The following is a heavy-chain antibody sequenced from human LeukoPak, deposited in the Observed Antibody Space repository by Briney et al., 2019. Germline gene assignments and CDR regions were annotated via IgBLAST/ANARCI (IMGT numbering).Heavy chain of an antibody. V-gene: IGHV3-21*01. J-gene: IGHJ4*02. D-gene: IGHD3-22*01. CDR2: ISSSSSYI. Sequence: GGSLRLSCAASGFTFSSYSMNWVRQAPGKGLEWVSSISSSSSYIYYADSVKGRFTISRDNAKNSLYLQMNSLRAEDTAVYYCARFEGYDSSGYYFDYWGQGTLVTVSS. CDR3: ARFEGYDSSGYYFDY. CDR1: GFTFSSYS.